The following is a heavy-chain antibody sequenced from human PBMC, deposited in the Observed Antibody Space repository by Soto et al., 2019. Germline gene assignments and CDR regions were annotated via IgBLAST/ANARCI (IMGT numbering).Heavy chain of an antibody. Sequence: GGSLRLSCAASGFTFSSYAMSWVRQAPGKGLEWVSAISGSGGSTYYADSVKGRFTISRDNSKNTLYLQMNSLRAEDTAVYYCAKEITAPKYYYDSSGYYGMDVWGQGTTVTVSS. D-gene: IGHD3-22*01. J-gene: IGHJ6*02. V-gene: IGHV3-23*01. CDR3: AKEITAPKYYYDSSGYYGMDV. CDR1: GFTFSSYA. CDR2: ISGSGGST.